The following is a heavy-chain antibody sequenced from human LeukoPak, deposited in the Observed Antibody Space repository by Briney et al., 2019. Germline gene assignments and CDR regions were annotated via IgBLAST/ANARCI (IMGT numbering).Heavy chain of an antibody. CDR1: GYTFTNYG. J-gene: IGHJ5*02. CDR2: VSTSNPHT. D-gene: IGHD3-3*01. Sequence: ASVKVSCKTSGYTFTNYGISWVRQAPGQGLEWMGWVSTSNPHTNYAPKFRGRVIMTIDTSTTTAYLEMRSLTSDDTAVYYSARDRFLWGLGNWFDLWGQGTLVTVTS. CDR3: ARDRFLWGLGNWFDL. V-gene: IGHV1-18*01.